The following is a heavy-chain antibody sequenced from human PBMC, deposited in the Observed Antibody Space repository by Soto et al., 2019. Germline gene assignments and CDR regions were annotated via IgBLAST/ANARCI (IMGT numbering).Heavy chain of an antibody. J-gene: IGHJ4*02. D-gene: IGHD2-15*01. CDR3: ARYCGTSSCYSGFES. Sequence: LXLACALTGVPCRKYFMSWIVQTPGKGLKWVSSIDNSGAGTWYRDSGKGRFTISRDNSKYTLYLQVSGLRAEDTAFYSCARYCGTSSCYSGFESWGRGPLVT. CDR2: IDNSGAGT. V-gene: IGHV3-23*01. CDR1: GVPCRKYF.